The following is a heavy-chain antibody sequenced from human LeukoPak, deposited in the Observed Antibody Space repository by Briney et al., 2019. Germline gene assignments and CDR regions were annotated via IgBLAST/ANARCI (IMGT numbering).Heavy chain of an antibody. CDR3: ARVRIWSGCDDY. J-gene: IGHJ4*02. CDR2: ISSSGSYI. Sequence: PGGSLRLSCAASGFTFSSYSMNWVRQAPGKGLEWVSSISSSGSYIYYADSVKGRFTISRDNAKNSLYLQMNSLRAEDTAVYYCARVRIWSGCDDYWGQGTLVTVSS. V-gene: IGHV3-21*01. D-gene: IGHD3-3*01. CDR1: GFTFSSYS.